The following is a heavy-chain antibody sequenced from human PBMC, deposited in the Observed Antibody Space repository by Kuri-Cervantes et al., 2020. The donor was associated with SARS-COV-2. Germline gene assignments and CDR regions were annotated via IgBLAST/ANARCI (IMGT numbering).Heavy chain of an antibody. Sequence: GESLKISCAASGFTFSSYAMHWVRQAPGKGLEWVAVISYDGSIKYYADSVKGRFTISRDNSKNTLYLQMNSLRAEDTAVYYCAREGDLTGLFDYWGQGTLVTVSS. CDR3: AREGDLTGLFDY. CDR2: ISYDGSIK. V-gene: IGHV3-30-3*01. D-gene: IGHD3-16*01. CDR1: GFTFSSYA. J-gene: IGHJ4*02.